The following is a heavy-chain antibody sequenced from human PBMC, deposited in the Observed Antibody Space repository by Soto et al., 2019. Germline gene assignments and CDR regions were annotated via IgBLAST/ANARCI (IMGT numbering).Heavy chain of an antibody. Sequence: EVQLVESGGGLVQPGGSLRLSCEASGFTLSSYSMNWARQAPGQGLEWVSYISSSSSTIYYADSVKGRFTISRDNAKNSLYLQMNSLRDDDTAVSYCARDNTRSSGWDGWGQGPTVTVSS. CDR1: GFTLSSYS. J-gene: IGHJ6*02. CDR3: ARDNTRSSGWDG. V-gene: IGHV3-48*02. D-gene: IGHD2-2*02. CDR2: ISSSSSTI.